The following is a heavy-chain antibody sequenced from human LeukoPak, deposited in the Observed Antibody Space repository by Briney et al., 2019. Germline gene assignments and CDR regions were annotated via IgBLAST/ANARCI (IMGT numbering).Heavy chain of an antibody. CDR3: ASAREYCINSNCYEYFQD. CDR1: GLTVRTSS. V-gene: IGHV3-53*01. D-gene: IGHD2-2*01. Sequence: GGSLRLSCATSGLTVRTSSMSWVRQAPGKGLEWVAVIYSSGSTYYEGSVNGRCTISRDTSKSSMYLQMDHLRAEDTAVYYCASAREYCINSNCYEYFQDWGQGTLVTVSS. J-gene: IGHJ1*01. CDR2: IYSSGST.